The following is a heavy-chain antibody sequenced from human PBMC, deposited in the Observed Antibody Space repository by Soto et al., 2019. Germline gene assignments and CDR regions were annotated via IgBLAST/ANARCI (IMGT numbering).Heavy chain of an antibody. CDR2: IIPIFGTA. D-gene: IGHD6-13*01. CDR1: GGTFSSYA. CDR3: ARIDKSGIGTSSWSFLDY. J-gene: IGHJ4*02. Sequence: ASVKVSCKASGGTFSSYAISWVRQAPGQGLEWMGGIIPIFGTANYAQKFQGRVTITADKSTSTAYMELSSLRSEDTAVYYCARIDKSGIGTSSWSFLDYWGQGTLVTVSS. V-gene: IGHV1-69*06.